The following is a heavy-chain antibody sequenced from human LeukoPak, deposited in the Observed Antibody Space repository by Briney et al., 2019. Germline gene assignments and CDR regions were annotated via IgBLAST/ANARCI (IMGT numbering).Heavy chain of an antibody. Sequence: ASVKVSCKASGYTFTSNYIHWVRQAPGQGLEWMGMIYPRDGSTSYAQKFQGRVTVTRDTSTSTVHMELSGLRSEDTAVYYCARDQEGSNYWGQGTLVTVSS. CDR3: ARDQEGSNY. V-gene: IGHV1-46*01. J-gene: IGHJ4*02. CDR2: IYPRDGST. CDR1: GYTFTSNY.